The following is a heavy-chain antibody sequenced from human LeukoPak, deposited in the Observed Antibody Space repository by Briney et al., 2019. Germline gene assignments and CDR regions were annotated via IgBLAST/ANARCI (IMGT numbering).Heavy chain of an antibody. V-gene: IGHV4-4*02. CDR3: ARDGAAAGFDY. CDR2: IFHSGGT. J-gene: IGHJ4*02. Sequence: SETLSRTGAENGGTIYSNKRWIWLRQPPGKGREYIGEIFHSGGTNYTPSLKSRVAISVDQSKNQFSLKMNSVTAADPAVYYCARDGAAAGFDYWGQGTLVTVSS. D-gene: IGHD6-13*01. CDR1: GGTIYSNKR.